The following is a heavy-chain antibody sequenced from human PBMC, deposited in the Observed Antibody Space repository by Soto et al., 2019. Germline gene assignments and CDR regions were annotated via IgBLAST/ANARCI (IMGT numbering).Heavy chain of an antibody. Sequence: QVQLVQSGAEVKKPGSSVKVSCKASGGTFSSYAISWVRQAPGQGLEWMGGIIPIFGTANYAQKFQGRVTITAAESTSTAYMELSSLRSEDTAVYYCARMGIGREQLVHPVAGTGWFDPWGQGTLVTVSS. CDR3: ARMGIGREQLVHPVAGTGWFDP. D-gene: IGHD6-19*01. V-gene: IGHV1-69*01. CDR1: GGTFSSYA. CDR2: IIPIFGTA. J-gene: IGHJ5*02.